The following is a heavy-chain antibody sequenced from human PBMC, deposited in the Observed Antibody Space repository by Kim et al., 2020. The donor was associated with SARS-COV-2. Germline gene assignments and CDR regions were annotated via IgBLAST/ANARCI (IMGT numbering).Heavy chain of an antibody. Sequence: GGSLRLSCASSGSGHRLSTFPMAWVRQAPGKGLEWVAGIWSDGSNKNYADSVKGRFTISRDNSEGTLYLQMNTLRVEDTAVYYCATDYYASGSHDYWGQGTLVTVSS. V-gene: IGHV3-30*04. CDR3: ATDYYASGSHDY. CDR1: GSGHRLSTFP. D-gene: IGHD3-10*01. J-gene: IGHJ4*02. CDR2: IWSDGSNK.